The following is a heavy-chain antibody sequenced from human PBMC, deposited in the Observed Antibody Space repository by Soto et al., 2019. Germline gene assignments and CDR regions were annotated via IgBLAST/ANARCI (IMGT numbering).Heavy chain of an antibody. CDR2: IIPILGIA. CDR1: GGTFSSYT. V-gene: IGHV1-69*08. CDR3: AREITMVRGVIMSYYYGMDV. Sequence: QVQLVQSGAEVKKPGSSVKVSCKASGGTFSSYTISWVRQAPGQGLEWMGRIIPILGIANYAQKFQGRVTITADKSTRTAYMELSSLRSEDTAVYYCAREITMVRGVIMSYYYGMDVWGQGTTVTVSS. D-gene: IGHD3-10*01. J-gene: IGHJ6*02.